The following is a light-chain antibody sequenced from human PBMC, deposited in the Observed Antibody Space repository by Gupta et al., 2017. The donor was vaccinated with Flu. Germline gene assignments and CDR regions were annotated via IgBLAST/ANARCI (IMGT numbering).Light chain of an antibody. CDR2: KAS. CDR3: MQGKYWPRT. Sequence: VTLGKPASISCSASQRRGGSDGYKYLHWFQQKPGQAPRRLIYKASNRDYGVPDSFSGSGSGTDFTLKISRGEAEDVGVYYCMQGKYWPRTFGQGTKVEIK. V-gene: IGKV2-30*01. CDR1: QRRGGSDGYKY. J-gene: IGKJ2*01.